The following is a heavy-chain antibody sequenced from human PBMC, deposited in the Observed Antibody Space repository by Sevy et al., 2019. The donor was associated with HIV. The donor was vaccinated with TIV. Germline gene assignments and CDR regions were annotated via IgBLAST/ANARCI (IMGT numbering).Heavy chain of an antibody. Sequence: ASVKVSCKVSGYTLTGLSMHWVRQAPGKGLEWMGSFDPEDGETIYAQNVQGRVTMTEDTSTDTAYMELSSLRSEDTAVYFCATTKDYYDSSGCPFDYWGQGTLVTVSS. CDR2: FDPEDGET. V-gene: IGHV1-24*01. CDR3: ATTKDYYDSSGCPFDY. D-gene: IGHD3-22*01. J-gene: IGHJ4*02. CDR1: GYTLTGLS.